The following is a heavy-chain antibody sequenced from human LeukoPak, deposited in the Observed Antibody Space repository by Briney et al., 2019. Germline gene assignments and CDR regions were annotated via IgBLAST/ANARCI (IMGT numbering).Heavy chain of an antibody. CDR2: IYPADSET. J-gene: IGHJ4*02. Sequence: GESLKISCKASGYNFTNYWIGWVRHMPGKGLEWMGIIYPADSETRYSPSFQGQVTISVDKSINAAYLRCNSLKAPDTAMYYCARLLTRTNGFDYWGQGTLVTVSS. CDR1: GYNFTNYW. CDR3: ARLLTRTNGFDY. D-gene: IGHD1-14*01. V-gene: IGHV5-51*01.